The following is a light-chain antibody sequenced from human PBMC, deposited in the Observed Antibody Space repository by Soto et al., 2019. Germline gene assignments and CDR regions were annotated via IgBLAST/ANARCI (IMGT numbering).Light chain of an antibody. CDR1: SSDVGSYNY. CDR3: SSYASSSTL. CDR2: EVI. Sequence: QSALSQPASVSGAPGQSITISCTGTSSDVGSYNYVSWYQQHPGKAPKLMIYEVINRPSGVSNRFSGSKSGNTASLTISGLQAEDEADYYCSSYASSSTLFGGGTKLTVL. V-gene: IGLV2-14*01. J-gene: IGLJ3*02.